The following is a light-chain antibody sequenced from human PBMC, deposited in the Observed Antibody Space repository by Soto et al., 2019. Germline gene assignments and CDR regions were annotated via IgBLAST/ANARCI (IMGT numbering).Light chain of an antibody. CDR2: KDS. CDR1: ALPKQY. CDR3: QSADSSGTYYV. Sequence: ELTQPPSVSVSPGQTARITCSGDALPKQYAYWYQQKPGQAPVLVIYKDSERPSGIPERFSGSSSGTTVTLTISGVQAEDEADYYCQSADSSGTYYVFGTGTKVTVL. V-gene: IGLV3-25*02. J-gene: IGLJ1*01.